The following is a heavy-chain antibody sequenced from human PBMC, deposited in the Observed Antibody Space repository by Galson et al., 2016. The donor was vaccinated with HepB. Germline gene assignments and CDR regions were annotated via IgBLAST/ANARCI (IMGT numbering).Heavy chain of an antibody. J-gene: IGHJ6*02. CDR1: ADSISGYNYY. D-gene: IGHD2-2*02. CDR3: ARHIYGRGMGV. V-gene: IGHV4-39*01. Sequence: SETLSLTCAVSADSISGYNYYWGWIRQPPGMGLECVGYISYSGNTYYNPSLKSRVTISVDTSKNQFSLNLSSVTAADTAIYYCARHIYGRGMGVWGQGTTVTVSS. CDR2: ISYSGNT.